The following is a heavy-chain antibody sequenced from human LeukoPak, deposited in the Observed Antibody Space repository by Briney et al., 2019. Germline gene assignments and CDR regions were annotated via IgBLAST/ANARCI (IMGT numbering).Heavy chain of an antibody. J-gene: IGHJ5*02. CDR2: ISSSSSYI. V-gene: IGHV3-21*01. CDR3: ARDVGSAAAGWEEYWFDP. Sequence: PGGSLRLSCAASGFTFSSYSMNWVRQAPGKGLEWVSSISSSSSYIYYADSVKVRFTISRDNAKNSLYLQMNSLRAEDTAVYYCARDVGSAAAGWEEYWFDPWGQGTLVTVSS. D-gene: IGHD1-26*01. CDR1: GFTFSSYS.